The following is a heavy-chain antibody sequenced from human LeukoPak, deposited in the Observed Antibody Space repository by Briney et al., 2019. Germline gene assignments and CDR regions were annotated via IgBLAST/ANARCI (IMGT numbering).Heavy chain of an antibody. J-gene: IGHJ4*02. CDR3: AKRPAAVRGVIPYVDY. CDR1: GFMFRSSS. CDR2: ISASAGNI. Sequence: TGGSLRLSCAASGFMFRSSSMSWVRQVPGKWLEWVSTISASAGNIYYADSVKGRFTISRDNSKNTLFLQMNSLRAEDTAIYYCAKRPAAVRGVIPYVDYWGQGTLVTVSS. V-gene: IGHV3-23*01. D-gene: IGHD3-10*02.